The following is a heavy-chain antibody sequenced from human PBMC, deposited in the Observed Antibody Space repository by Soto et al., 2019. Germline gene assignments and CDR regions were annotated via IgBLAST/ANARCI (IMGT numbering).Heavy chain of an antibody. CDR1: GDSVSSNSAA. Sequence: SQTLSLTCAISGDSVSSNSAAWNWIRQSPSRGLEWLGRTYYRSKWYNDYAVSVKSRITINPDTSKNQFSLQLNSVTPEDTAVYYCARDEGNSGPTNSYYYGMDVWGQGTTVTVSS. D-gene: IGHD2-8*01. V-gene: IGHV6-1*01. CDR2: TYYRSKWYN. CDR3: ARDEGNSGPTNSYYYGMDV. J-gene: IGHJ6*02.